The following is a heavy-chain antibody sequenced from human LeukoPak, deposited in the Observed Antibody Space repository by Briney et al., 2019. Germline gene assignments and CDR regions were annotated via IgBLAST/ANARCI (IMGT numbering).Heavy chain of an antibody. CDR3: ARAPGYCSGGSCR. D-gene: IGHD2-15*01. Sequence: GASVNVSCKASGYTFASYDSHWVRQATGQGLEGMGWMNPNSGNTGYAQKFKGRDTMNRNTSISKAYMDLSSLRSEDTAVYYCARAPGYCSGGSCRWGEGTLVSVCS. V-gene: IGHV1-8*01. CDR1: GYTFASYD. J-gene: IGHJ1*01. CDR2: MNPNSGNT.